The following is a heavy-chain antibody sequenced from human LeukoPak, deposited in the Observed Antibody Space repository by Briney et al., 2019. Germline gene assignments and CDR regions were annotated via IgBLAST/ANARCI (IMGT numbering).Heavy chain of an antibody. CDR3: ARQKGFYLDV. J-gene: IGHJ6*03. V-gene: IGHV3-11*04. Sequence: KSGGSLRLSCAASGFTFSDYYMSWIRQAPGKGLEWLSYISRSGSSIHYADSVKGRFTISRDNAKNSLYLQMNSLRDEDTAVYFCARQKGFYLDVWGKGTTVTVSS. CDR2: ISRSGSSI. CDR1: GFTFSDYY.